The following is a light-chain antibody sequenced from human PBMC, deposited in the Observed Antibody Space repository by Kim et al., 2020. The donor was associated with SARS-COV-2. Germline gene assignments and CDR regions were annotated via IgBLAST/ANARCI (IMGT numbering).Light chain of an antibody. Sequence: SVSPGERATPFGRASQSVSNNLAWYQQKPGQAPRLLIYGASTRATGIPARFSGSGSGTEFTLTISSLQSEDFAVYCCQQYSNSWTFGQGTKVDIK. CDR1: QSVSNN. J-gene: IGKJ1*01. CDR2: GAS. CDR3: QQYSNSWT. V-gene: IGKV3-15*01.